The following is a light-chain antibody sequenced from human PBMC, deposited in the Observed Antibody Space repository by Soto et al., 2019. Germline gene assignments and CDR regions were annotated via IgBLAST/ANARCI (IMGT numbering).Light chain of an antibody. CDR1: SSNIGNNY. CDR2: GNN. J-gene: IGLJ1*01. Sequence: QAVVTQPPSVSAAPGQKVTISCSGSSSNIGNNYVSWYQQLPGTAPKLLIYGNNKRPSGIPDRFSGSKSGTSATLGITGLQTGDEADYYCGTWDSSLTVYVFATGTKLTVL. CDR3: GTWDSSLTVYV. V-gene: IGLV1-51*02.